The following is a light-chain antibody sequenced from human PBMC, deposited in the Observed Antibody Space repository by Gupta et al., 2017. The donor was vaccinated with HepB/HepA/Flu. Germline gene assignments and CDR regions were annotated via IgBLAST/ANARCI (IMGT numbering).Light chain of an antibody. Sequence: QSALTQPASVSASPGQAIAISCTGTSSDVGAYSHVSWYQQHPDKAPRLILYDVTYRPSGVSNRFSGSKAGNTASLKVSGPPTGDEADYYLSSFTGSSVIFGTGTKVTVL. J-gene: IGLJ1*01. V-gene: IGLV2-14*03. CDR1: SSDVGAYSH. CDR3: SSFTGSSVI. CDR2: DVT.